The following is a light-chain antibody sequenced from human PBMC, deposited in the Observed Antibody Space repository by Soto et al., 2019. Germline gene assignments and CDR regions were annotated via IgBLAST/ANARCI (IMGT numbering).Light chain of an antibody. Sequence: QSALTQPASVSGSPGQSITISCTGTSSDVGGYNYVSWYQQHPGKAPKLMIYDVSNRPSGVSDRFSGSKSGNTASLTISGLQAEDEADYYCSSYTSSSTLLVLFGGGTKLPVL. CDR2: DVS. CDR3: SSYTSSSTLLVL. J-gene: IGLJ2*01. CDR1: SSDVGGYNY. V-gene: IGLV2-14*01.